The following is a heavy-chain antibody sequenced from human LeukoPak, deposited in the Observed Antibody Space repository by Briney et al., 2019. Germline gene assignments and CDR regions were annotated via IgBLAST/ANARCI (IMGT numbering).Heavy chain of an antibody. D-gene: IGHD3-3*01. CDR3: ASLVGGYYPPVEAFDI. CDR1: GFTFRSCW. CDR2: INGDGSTT. J-gene: IGHJ3*02. V-gene: IGHV3-74*01. Sequence: GGSLRLSCAASGFTFRSCWMHWVRQVPGKELVWVSRINGDGSTTNYADSVRGRFTISRDNAKNTLYLQMNSLRVDDAAVYYCASLVGGYYPPVEAFDIWGLGTMVTVSS.